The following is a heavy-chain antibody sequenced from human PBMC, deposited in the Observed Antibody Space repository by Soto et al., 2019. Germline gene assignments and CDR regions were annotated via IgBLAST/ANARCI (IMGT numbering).Heavy chain of an antibody. CDR2: ISSSSSTI. J-gene: IGHJ4*02. CDR1: GFTFSSYS. CDR3: ASIGAIDY. V-gene: IGHV3-48*01. Sequence: GGSLRLSCAASGFTFSSYSMNWVRQAPGKGLEWVSYISSSSSTIYYADSVKGRFTISRDNAKNSLYLQMNSLRAEDTAVYYCASIGAIDYWGQGTLVTVSS. D-gene: IGHD3-16*01.